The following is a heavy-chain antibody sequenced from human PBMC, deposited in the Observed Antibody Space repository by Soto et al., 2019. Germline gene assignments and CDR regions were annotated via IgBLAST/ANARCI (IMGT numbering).Heavy chain of an antibody. CDR1: GYTFTSYG. D-gene: IGHD2-2*02. CDR2: ISAYNGNT. J-gene: IGHJ6*02. CDR3: ASREYCSSTSCYSYYYYGMDV. Sequence: QVQLVQSGAEVKKPGASVKVSCKASGYTFTSYGISWVRQAPGQGLEWMGWISAYNGNTNYAQKLQGRGTMTTDTSTSTAYMELRSLRSDDTAVYYCASREYCSSTSCYSYYYYGMDVWGQGTTVTVSS. V-gene: IGHV1-18*04.